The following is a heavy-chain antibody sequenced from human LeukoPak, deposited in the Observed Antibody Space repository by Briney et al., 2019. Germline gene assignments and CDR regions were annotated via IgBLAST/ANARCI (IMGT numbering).Heavy chain of an antibody. D-gene: IGHD3-10*01. J-gene: IGHJ4*02. CDR1: GFTFDDYA. V-gene: IGHV3-9*01. CDR3: AKESWFGELLYSHFDY. CDR2: ISWNSGSI. Sequence: GRSLRLSCAASGFTFDDYAMHWVRQAPGKGLEWVSGISWNSGSIGYADSVKGRFTISRDNAKNSLYLQMNSLRAEDTALYYCAKESWFGELLYSHFDYWGQGTLVTVSS.